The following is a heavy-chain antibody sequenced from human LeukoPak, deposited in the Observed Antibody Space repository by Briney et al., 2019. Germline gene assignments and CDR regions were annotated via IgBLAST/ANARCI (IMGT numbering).Heavy chain of an antibody. CDR3: ASLICSGGSCYSVDAFDI. V-gene: IGHV4-31*03. CDR2: IYYSGNT. CDR1: GGSISSGGYY. J-gene: IGHJ3*02. Sequence: PSQTLSLTCTVSGGSISSGGYYWSWIRQHPGKGLEWIGYIYYSGNTYYNPSLKSRVTISVDTSKNQFSLKLSSVTAADTAVYYCASLICSGGSCYSVDAFDIWGQGTMVTVSS. D-gene: IGHD2-15*01.